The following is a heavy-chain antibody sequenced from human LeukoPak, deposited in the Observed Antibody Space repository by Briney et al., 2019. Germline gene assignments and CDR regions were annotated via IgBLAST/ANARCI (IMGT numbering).Heavy chain of an antibody. D-gene: IGHD5-18*01. Sequence: ASVKVSCKASGYTFTGYYMHWVRQAPGQGLEWMGGIIPIFGTANYAPKFQGRVTITADESTSTAYMELSSLRSEDTAVYYCASGYSYGSALSYWGQGNLVTVSS. J-gene: IGHJ4*02. CDR2: IIPIFGTA. V-gene: IGHV1-69*13. CDR1: GYTFTGYY. CDR3: ASGYSYGSALSY.